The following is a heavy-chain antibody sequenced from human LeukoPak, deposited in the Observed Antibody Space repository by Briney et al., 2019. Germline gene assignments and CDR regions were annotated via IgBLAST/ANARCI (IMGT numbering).Heavy chain of an antibody. CDR3: ASDGVISTGY. CDR1: GFTFSSYS. J-gene: IGHJ4*02. V-gene: IGHV3-21*01. Sequence: PGGSLRLFCAASGFTFSSYSMNWVRQAPGKGLEWVSSISSSSSYIYYADSVKGRFTISRDNAKNSLYLQMNSLRAEDTAVYYCASDGVISTGYWGQGTLVTVSS. D-gene: IGHD3-10*01. CDR2: ISSSSSYI.